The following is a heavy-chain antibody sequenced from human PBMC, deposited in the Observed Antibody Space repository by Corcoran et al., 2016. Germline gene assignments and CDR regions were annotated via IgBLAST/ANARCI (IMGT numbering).Heavy chain of an antibody. CDR2: INPSGGST. CDR1: GYTFTSYY. Sequence: QVQLVQSGAEVKKPGASVKVSCKASGYTFTSYYMHWVRQAPGQGLEWMGIINPSGGSTSYAQKFQGRVTMTRDTSTSTVYMELSSLRSEAPAVYYCARDWVAVAGGVKYYYGMDVWGQGTTVTVSS. J-gene: IGHJ6*02. V-gene: IGHV1-46*01. D-gene: IGHD6-19*01. CDR3: ARDWVAVAGGVKYYYGMDV.